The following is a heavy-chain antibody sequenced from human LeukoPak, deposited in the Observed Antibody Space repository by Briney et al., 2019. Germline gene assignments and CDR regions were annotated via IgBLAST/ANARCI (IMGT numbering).Heavy chain of an antibody. Sequence: GGSQRLSCAASGFTFSSYGMHWVRQPPGKGLEWMASISFDSTNKYYADSVGGRFTISRDNSKNTLYLQMNSLRAEDTAVYYCAKPPPMITFGGVIVLPGYWGQGTLVTVSS. CDR1: GFTFSSYG. D-gene: IGHD3-16*02. CDR3: AKPPPMITFGGVIVLPGY. CDR2: ISFDSTNK. V-gene: IGHV3-33*05. J-gene: IGHJ4*02.